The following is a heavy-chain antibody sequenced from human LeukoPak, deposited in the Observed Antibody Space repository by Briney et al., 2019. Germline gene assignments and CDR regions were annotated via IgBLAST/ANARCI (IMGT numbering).Heavy chain of an antibody. D-gene: IGHD1-14*01. CDR2: FYCDDST. CDR3: ATKTGG. J-gene: IGHJ4*02. CDR1: GFTFSSYA. V-gene: IGHV3-23*03. Sequence: PGGSLRLSCAASGFTFSSYAMSWVRQAPGKGLEWVSVFYCDDSTYYADSVKGRFTISRDNAKNTLYLQMNSLRAEDTAVYYCATKTGGWGQGTLVTVSS.